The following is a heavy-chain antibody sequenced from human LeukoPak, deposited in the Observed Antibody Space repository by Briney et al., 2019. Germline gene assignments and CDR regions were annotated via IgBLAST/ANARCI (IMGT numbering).Heavy chain of an antibody. J-gene: IGHJ3*02. CDR2: IYSGGST. V-gene: IGHV3-53*01. CDR1: GFTVSSNY. CDR3: ARGGAYSSGWPGAFDI. D-gene: IGHD6-19*01. Sequence: GGSLRLSCAASGFTVSSNYMSGVRQAPGKGLEWVSVIYSGGSTYYADSVKGRFTISRDNSKNTLYPQMNSLSAEDTAVYYCARGGAYSSGWPGAFDIWGQGTMVTVSS.